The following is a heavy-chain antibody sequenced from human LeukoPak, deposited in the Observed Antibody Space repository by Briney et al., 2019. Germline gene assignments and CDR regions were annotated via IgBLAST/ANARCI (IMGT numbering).Heavy chain of an antibody. CDR2: VSASGGST. V-gene: IGHV3-23*01. J-gene: IGHJ4*02. CDR1: GFIFNSYA. CDR3: AKVLPATASIPDY. Sequence: GGSLRLSCAVSGFIFNSYAMSWVRQAPGKGLEWVSSVSASGGSTYHADSVKGRSTISRDNSKNTLHLQMNSLRADDTAVYYCAKVLPATASIPDYWGQGTLVTVSS. D-gene: IGHD2-2*01.